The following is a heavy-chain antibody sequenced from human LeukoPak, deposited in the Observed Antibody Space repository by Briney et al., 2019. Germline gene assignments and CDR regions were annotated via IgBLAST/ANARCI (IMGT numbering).Heavy chain of an antibody. CDR1: GFAFSTYA. Sequence: GGSLRLSCAASGFAFSTYAMNWVRQAPGKGLEWVSFITSDSNTIYYADSMKGRFTISRDNAENSLHLQMNSLSAEDTAVYYCARDRMGGSFDYWGQGTLVTVSS. D-gene: IGHD2-15*01. CDR2: ITSDSNTI. J-gene: IGHJ4*02. V-gene: IGHV3-48*01. CDR3: ARDRMGGSFDY.